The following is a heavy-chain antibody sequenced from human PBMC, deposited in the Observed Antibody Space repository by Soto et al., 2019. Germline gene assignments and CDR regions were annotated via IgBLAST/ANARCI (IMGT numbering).Heavy chain of an antibody. CDR2: ISAYNGST. Sequence: ASVKVSCKASGYTFTSYGISWVRQAPGQGLEWMGWISAYNGSTSYAQKFQGRVTMTRDTSTSTVYMELSSLRSEDTAVYYCARFWGSGSYFDYYGMDVWGQGTTVTVSS. D-gene: IGHD3-10*01. CDR3: ARFWGSGSYFDYYGMDV. J-gene: IGHJ6*02. CDR1: GYTFTSYG. V-gene: IGHV1-18*01.